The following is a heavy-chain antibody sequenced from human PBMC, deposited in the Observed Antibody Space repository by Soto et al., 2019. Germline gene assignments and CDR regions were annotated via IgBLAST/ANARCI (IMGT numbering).Heavy chain of an antibody. CDR3: AAGRNSLLDY. CDR2: IVVGNGNT. J-gene: IGHJ4*02. V-gene: IGHV1-58*01. CDR1: GFTFTSSA. Sequence: QMQLVQSGPEVKKPGTSVKLSCKASGFTFTSSAVLWVRQARGQRLAWIGWIVVGNGNTNYAQQFQERVTITRDMSTSTAYMELSILRSEDTAVYYCAAGRNSLLDYWGQGTLVTVSS. D-gene: IGHD6-13*01.